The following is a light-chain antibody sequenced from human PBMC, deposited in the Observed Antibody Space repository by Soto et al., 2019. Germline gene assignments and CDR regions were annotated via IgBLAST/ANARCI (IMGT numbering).Light chain of an antibody. CDR3: RSYAPSSSRV. CDR2: EVT. V-gene: IGLV2-14*01. Sequence: QSLLTQPASVSASPGQSITISCTGTSSDIGDYNYVSWYQQHPGEAPKLLIYEVTSRPSGVSDRFSGSKSAYTASLTISALEPDDEADYYCRSYAPSSSRVFGTGSKVAVL. CDR1: SSDIGDYNY. J-gene: IGLJ1*01.